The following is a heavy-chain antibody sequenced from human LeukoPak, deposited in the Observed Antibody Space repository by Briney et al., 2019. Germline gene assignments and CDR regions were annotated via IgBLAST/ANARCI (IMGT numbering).Heavy chain of an antibody. J-gene: IGHJ4*02. V-gene: IGHV3-23*01. D-gene: IGHD2-15*01. CDR2: ISGGGGST. CDR1: GFTFSSYA. Sequence: PGGSLRLSCAASGFTFSSYAMSWVRQAPGKGLEWVSAISGGGGSTYYVDSVKGRFTISRDISKNTLYLQMNSLRAEDTAVYYCAKDRKICNGGICSRPGFDYWGQGALVTVSS. CDR3: AKDRKICNGGICSRPGFDY.